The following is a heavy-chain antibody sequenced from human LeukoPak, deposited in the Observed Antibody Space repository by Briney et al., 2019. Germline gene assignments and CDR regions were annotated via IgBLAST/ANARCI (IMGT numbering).Heavy chain of an antibody. Sequence: PSETLSLTCTVSGGSISSSSYYWGWIRQPPGEGLEWIGSTYYSGSTNYNPSLKSRVTISVDTSKNQFSLKLSFVTAADTAVYYCAVYDSSGWDAFDIWGQGTMVTVSS. CDR2: TYYSGST. J-gene: IGHJ3*02. V-gene: IGHV4-39*07. CDR1: GGSISSSSYY. D-gene: IGHD3-22*01. CDR3: AVYDSSGWDAFDI.